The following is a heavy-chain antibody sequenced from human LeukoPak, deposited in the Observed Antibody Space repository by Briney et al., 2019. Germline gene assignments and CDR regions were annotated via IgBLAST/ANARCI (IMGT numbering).Heavy chain of an antibody. V-gene: IGHV1-2*02. Sequence: GASVKVSCKASGYTFTGYYIHWVRQAPGQGLEWMGWINPNSGGTNYAQKFQGRVTTTRDTSISTAYMELSRLSSDDTAVYYRALCSGGSCYSFDYWGQGTLVTVSS. D-gene: IGHD2-15*01. J-gene: IGHJ4*02. CDR2: INPNSGGT. CDR1: GYTFTGYY. CDR3: ALCSGGSCYSFDY.